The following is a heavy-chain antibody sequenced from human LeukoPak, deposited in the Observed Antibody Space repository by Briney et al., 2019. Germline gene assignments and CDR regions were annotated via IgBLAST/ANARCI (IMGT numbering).Heavy chain of an antibody. CDR3: AKELRITMIVVVITYTAFDI. CDR1: GFTFSSYA. CDR2: ISGSGGST. D-gene: IGHD3-22*01. Sequence: GGSLRLSCAASGFTFSSYAMSWVRQAPGKGLEWVSAISGSGGSTYYADSVKGRLTISRDNSKNTLYLQMNSLRAEDTAVYYCAKELRITMIVVVITYTAFDIWGQGTMVTVSS. V-gene: IGHV3-23*01. J-gene: IGHJ3*02.